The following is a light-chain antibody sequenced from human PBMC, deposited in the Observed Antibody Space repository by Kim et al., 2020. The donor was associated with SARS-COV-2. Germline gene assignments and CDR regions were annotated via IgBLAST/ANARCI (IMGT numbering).Light chain of an antibody. J-gene: IGKJ4*01. CDR2: AAS. V-gene: IGKV1-39*01. CDR3: QQSFTTPLLT. Sequence: ASVGDRVTIACRASQSISTYLNWYQQKPGKAPKLLIYAASSLQSGVPSRFSGSGSGTDFTLTINSLQPEDFATYYCQQSFTTPLLTFGGGTKLEI. CDR1: QSISTY.